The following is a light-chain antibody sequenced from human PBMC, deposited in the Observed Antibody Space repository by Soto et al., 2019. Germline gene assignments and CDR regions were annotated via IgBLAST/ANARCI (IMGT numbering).Light chain of an antibody. CDR3: AAWDDSLSGAV. CDR1: SSNLGSNY. J-gene: IGLJ7*01. V-gene: IGLV1-47*01. Sequence: QAVVSQPPSASGTPGQRVTISCSGSSSNLGSNYVYWYQQLPGTAPKLLIYRNNQRPSGVPDRFSGSKSGTSASLAISGLRSEDEADYYCAAWDDSLSGAVFGGGTQLTVL. CDR2: RNN.